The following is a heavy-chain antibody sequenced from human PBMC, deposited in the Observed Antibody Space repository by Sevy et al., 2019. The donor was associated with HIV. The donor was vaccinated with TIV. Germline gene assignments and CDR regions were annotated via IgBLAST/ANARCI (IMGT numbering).Heavy chain of an antibody. D-gene: IGHD2-21*02. J-gene: IGHJ4*02. CDR2: IYYSGST. Sequence: SETLSLTCTVSGGSVSSGSYYWSWIRQPPGKGLEWIGYIYYSGSTNYNPSLKSRVTISVDTSKNQFSLKLSSVTAADTAVYYRARESVTPLVFDYWGQGTLVTVSS. V-gene: IGHV4-61*01. CDR3: ARESVTPLVFDY. CDR1: GGSVSSGSYY.